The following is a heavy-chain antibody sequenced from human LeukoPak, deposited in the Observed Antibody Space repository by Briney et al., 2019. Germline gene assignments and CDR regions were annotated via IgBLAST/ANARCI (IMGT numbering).Heavy chain of an antibody. V-gene: IGHV3-21*01. CDR1: GFTFSSYS. CDR3: ARDGPSGRFDP. CDR2: ISSSDTYI. Sequence: GGSLRLSCAASGFTFSSYSMTWVRQAPGKGLEWVSSISSSDTYIYYADSVKGRFTISRDNAKNSLYLQMNSLRAEDTAVYYCARDGPSGRFDPWGQGTLVTVSS. J-gene: IGHJ5*02. D-gene: IGHD3/OR15-3a*01.